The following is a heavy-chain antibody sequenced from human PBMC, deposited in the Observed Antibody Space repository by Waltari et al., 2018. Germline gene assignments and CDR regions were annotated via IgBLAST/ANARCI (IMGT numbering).Heavy chain of an antibody. D-gene: IGHD6-6*01. CDR2: IIPILGIA. Sequence: QVQLVQSGAEVKKPGSSVKVSCKASGGTFSSYPISWVRTAPGQGLEWMGRIIPILGIANYAQKFQGRVTITADKSTSTAYMELSSLRSEDTAVYYCARDPPSSSSYATRWGQGTLVTVSS. V-gene: IGHV1-69*04. J-gene: IGHJ4*02. CDR1: GGTFSSYP. CDR3: ARDPPSSSSYATR.